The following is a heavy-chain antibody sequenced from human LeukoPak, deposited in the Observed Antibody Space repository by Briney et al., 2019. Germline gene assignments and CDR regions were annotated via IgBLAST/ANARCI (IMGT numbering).Heavy chain of an antibody. J-gene: IGHJ4*02. V-gene: IGHV4-30-2*01. CDR1: GGSISSGGYS. CDR3: ARGEEVGATPFDY. D-gene: IGHD1-26*01. CDR2: IYHSGST. Sequence: SETLSLTCAVSGGSISSGGYSWSWIRQPPGKGLEWIGYIYHSGSTYYNPSLKSRVTISVDRSKNQFSLKLSSVTAADTAVYYCARGEEVGATPFDYWGQETLVTVSS.